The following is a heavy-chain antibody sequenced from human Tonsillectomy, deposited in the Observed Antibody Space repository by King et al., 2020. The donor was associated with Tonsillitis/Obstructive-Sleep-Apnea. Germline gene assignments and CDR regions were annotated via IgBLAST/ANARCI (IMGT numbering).Heavy chain of an antibody. CDR2: INPSGGST. CDR3: ARVPGGEGGFDY. D-gene: IGHD2-2*01. V-gene: IGHV1-46*01. J-gene: IGHJ4*02. CDR1: GYTFTSYY. Sequence: AQLVQSGAEVKKPGASVKVSCKASGYTFTSYYMYWVRQAPGQGLEWMGIINPSGGSTSYAQKFQGRVTMTRDTSTSTVYMELSSLRSEDTAVYYCARVPGGEGGFDYWGQGTLVTVSS.